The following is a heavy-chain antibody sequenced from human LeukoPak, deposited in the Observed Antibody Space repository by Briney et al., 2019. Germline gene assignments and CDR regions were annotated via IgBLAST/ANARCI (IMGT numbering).Heavy chain of an antibody. CDR1: GGSISTYY. CDR3: ARRRYSSSWSYYFDY. J-gene: IGHJ4*02. CDR2: IYYSGST. Sequence: SETLSLTCTVSGGSISTYYWSWIRQPPGKGLEWIGYIYYSGSTNYNPYLKSRVTISVDTSKNQFSLKLNSVTAADTAVYYCARRRYSSSWSYYFDYWGQGTLVTVSS. D-gene: IGHD6-13*01. V-gene: IGHV4-59*08.